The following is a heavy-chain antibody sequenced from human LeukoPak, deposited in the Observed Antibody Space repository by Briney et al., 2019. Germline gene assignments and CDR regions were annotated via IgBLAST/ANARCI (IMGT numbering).Heavy chain of an antibody. CDR1: GGSFSGYY. CDR2: INHSGST. V-gene: IGHV4-34*01. J-gene: IGHJ4*02. CDR3: ARLVVVAAIQGGTIDY. Sequence: SETLSLTCAVYGGSFSGYYWSWIRQPPGKGLEWIGEINHSGSTNYNPSLKSRVTISVDTSKNQFSLKLSSVTAADTAVYYCARLVVVAAIQGGTIDYWGQGTLVTVSS. D-gene: IGHD2-21*02.